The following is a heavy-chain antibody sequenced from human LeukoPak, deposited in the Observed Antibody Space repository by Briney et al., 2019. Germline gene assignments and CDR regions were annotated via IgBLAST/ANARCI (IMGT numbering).Heavy chain of an antibody. J-gene: IGHJ4*02. CDR1: GFTFSSYS. V-gene: IGHV3-21*01. CDR2: ISSSSSYI. CDR3: AREWQRIAAAGTIDY. Sequence: PGGSLRLSCAASGFTFSSYSMNWVRQAPGKGLEWVSSISSSSSYIYYADSVKGRFTISRDNAKNSLYLQMNSLRAEDTAVYYCAREWQRIAAAGTIDYWAREPWSPSPQ. D-gene: IGHD6-13*01.